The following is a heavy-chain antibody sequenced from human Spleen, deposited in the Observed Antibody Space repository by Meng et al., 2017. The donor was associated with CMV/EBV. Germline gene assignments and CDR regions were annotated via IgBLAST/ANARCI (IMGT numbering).Heavy chain of an antibody. CDR2: VYYSGST. V-gene: IGHV4-39*01. CDR3: ARHDYSGSYFDY. Sequence: CTVSGGSISSSSYSWGWIRQPPGKGLEWIGRVYYSGSTYYHPSFKSRISLSVDTSKHQFSLKLNSVTAADTAVYYCARHDYSGSYFDYWGQGTLVTVSS. J-gene: IGHJ4*02. CDR1: GGSISSSSYS. D-gene: IGHD1-26*01.